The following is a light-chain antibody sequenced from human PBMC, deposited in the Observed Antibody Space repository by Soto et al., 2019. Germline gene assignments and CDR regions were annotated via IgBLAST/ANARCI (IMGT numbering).Light chain of an antibody. CDR1: GSNIGSET. J-gene: IGLJ1*01. CDR3: AAWDDSLNGYV. CDR2: GNN. Sequence: QSVLTQPPSASGTPGQRVSISCSGSGSNIGSETVNWYQQVPGTAPKLLIYGNNQRPSGVPDRFSGSKSGTSASLAISGLQSEDEADYYCAAWDDSLNGYVFATGTKVTVL. V-gene: IGLV1-44*01.